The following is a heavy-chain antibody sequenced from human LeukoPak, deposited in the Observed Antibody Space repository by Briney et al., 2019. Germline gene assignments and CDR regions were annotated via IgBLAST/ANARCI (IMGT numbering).Heavy chain of an antibody. V-gene: IGHV3-7*04. CDR1: GFTFSNYW. CDR3: ARVFYDYVWGSPYYYYYMDV. J-gene: IGHJ6*03. D-gene: IGHD3-16*01. Sequence: GGSLRLSCAASGFTFSNYWMSWVRQAPGKGLEWVANIKEDGSEKYYVDSVKGRFTISRDNAKNSLYLEMNSLRAEDTAVYYCARVFYDYVWGSPYYYYYMDVWGKGTTVTVSS. CDR2: IKEDGSEK.